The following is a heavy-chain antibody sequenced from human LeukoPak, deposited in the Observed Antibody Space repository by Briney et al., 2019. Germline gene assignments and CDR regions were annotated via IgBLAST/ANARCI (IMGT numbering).Heavy chain of an antibody. Sequence: PGGSLRLSCVASGFTFSSNWMSWVRQAPWRGVEGVARISPDGTEKYYMDSVWGRVTISRDNAKNSLYLQMNRLRAEDTALYYCAKLLGTETTYDYWGQGGLLTVSP. CDR2: ISPDGTEK. CDR1: GFTFSSNW. J-gene: IGHJ4*02. D-gene: IGHD1-7*01. CDR3: AKLLGTETTYDY. V-gene: IGHV3-7*01.